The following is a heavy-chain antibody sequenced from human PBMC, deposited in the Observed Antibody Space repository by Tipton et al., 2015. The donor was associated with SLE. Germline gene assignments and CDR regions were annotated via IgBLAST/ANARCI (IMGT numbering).Heavy chain of an antibody. CDR3: AREGSAAGRYFDL. V-gene: IGHV3-53*04. J-gene: IGHJ2*01. CDR1: GFTVSSNY. Sequence: SLRLSCAASGFTVSSNYMSWVRQAPGKVLEWVSVIYSGGSTYYADSVKGRFTISRHNSKNTLYLQMNSLRAEDTAVYYCAREGSAAGRYFDLWGRGTLLTVSS. CDR2: IYSGGST. D-gene: IGHD6-13*01.